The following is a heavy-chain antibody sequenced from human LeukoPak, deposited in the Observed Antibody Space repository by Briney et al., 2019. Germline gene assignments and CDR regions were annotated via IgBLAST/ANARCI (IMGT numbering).Heavy chain of an antibody. CDR1: GFTFSSYS. D-gene: IGHD2-21*02. CDR3: ARSMVTTDRNFDH. Sequence: GSLRLSCAASGFTFSSYSMNWVRQPPGRGPEWIGTVSHTGATQYSPSLTSRVTISLDTSKNQFSLSLNSVTAADTAVFYCARSMVTTDRNFDHWGQGTLVTVSS. CDR2: VSHTGAT. V-gene: IGHV4-34*01. J-gene: IGHJ4*01.